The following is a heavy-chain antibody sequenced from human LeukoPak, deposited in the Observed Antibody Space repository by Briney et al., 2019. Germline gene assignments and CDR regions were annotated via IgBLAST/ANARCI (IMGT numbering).Heavy chain of an antibody. CDR2: IYYSGST. D-gene: IGHD6-13*01. CDR3: ARLNWVAAGNLWFDP. CDR1: GGSISSSSYY. Sequence: SETLSLTCTVSGGSISSSSYYWGWIRQPPGKGLEWIGSIYYSGSTYYNPSLKSRVTISVDTSKNQFSLKLSSVTAADTAVYYCARLNWVAAGNLWFDPWGQGTLVTVSS. V-gene: IGHV4-39*07. J-gene: IGHJ5*02.